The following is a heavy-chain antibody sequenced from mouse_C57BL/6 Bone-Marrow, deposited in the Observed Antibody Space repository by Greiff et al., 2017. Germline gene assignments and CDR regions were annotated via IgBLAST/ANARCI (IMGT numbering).Heavy chain of an antibody. J-gene: IGHJ1*03. D-gene: IGHD1-1*01. Sequence: EVKLVESGEGLVKPGGSLKLSCAASGFTFSSYAMSWVRQTPEKRLEWVAYISSGGDYIYYADTVKGRFTISRDNARNTLYLQMSSLKSEDTAMYYCTREEDYYGSSYYWYFDVWGTGTTVTVSS. CDR2: ISSGGDYI. CDR3: TREEDYYGSSYYWYFDV. V-gene: IGHV5-9-1*02. CDR1: GFTFSSYA.